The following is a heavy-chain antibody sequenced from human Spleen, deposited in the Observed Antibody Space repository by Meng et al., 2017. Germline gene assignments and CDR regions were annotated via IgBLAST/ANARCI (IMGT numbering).Heavy chain of an antibody. V-gene: IGHV4-34*01. CDR2: INHSGST. CDR1: GGSFSDYY. D-gene: IGHD6-6*01. CDR3: ARPSRYNWFDP. J-gene: IGHJ5*02. Sequence: QVQLQQWGAGLLKPSETLSLTCVLPGGSFSDYYWSWIRQPPGKGLEWIGEINHSGSTNYNPSLKSRVTISVDTSKNQFSLKLSSVTAADTAVYYCARPSRYNWFDPWGQGTLVTVSS.